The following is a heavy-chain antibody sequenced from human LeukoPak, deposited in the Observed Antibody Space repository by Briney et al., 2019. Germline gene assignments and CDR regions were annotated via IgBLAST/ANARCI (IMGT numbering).Heavy chain of an antibody. V-gene: IGHV1-8*01. CDR1: GSTFTSYD. CDR3: ARGHATDCSGGSCYLNWFDP. J-gene: IGHJ5*02. D-gene: IGHD2-15*01. Sequence: ASVKVSCKAAGSTFTSYDINWVRRATGQALGWGGWMNANSGNTGYAQKFQGRVTMNRSTYVSTAYMELSSLKSEDTAVYDCARGHATDCSGGSCYLNWFDPWGQGTVVTVSS. CDR2: MNANSGNT.